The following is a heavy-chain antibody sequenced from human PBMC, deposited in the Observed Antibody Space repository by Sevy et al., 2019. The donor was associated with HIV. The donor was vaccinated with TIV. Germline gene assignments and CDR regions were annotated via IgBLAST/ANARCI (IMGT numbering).Heavy chain of an antibody. Sequence: GGSLRLSCAASGFTFSSYKMIWVRQAPGKGLEWVSSISSSSPYISYADSVKGRFTISRDNAEHSLFLQMNSLRAEDTAVYYCASPYNGFDYWGQGTLVTVSS. CDR1: GFTFSSYK. CDR3: ASPYNGFDY. D-gene: IGHD1-20*01. V-gene: IGHV3-21*01. CDR2: ISSSSPYI. J-gene: IGHJ4*02.